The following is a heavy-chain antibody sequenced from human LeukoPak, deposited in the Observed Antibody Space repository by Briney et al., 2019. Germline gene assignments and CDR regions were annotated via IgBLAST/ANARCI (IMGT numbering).Heavy chain of an antibody. CDR2: ISWNSGSI. D-gene: IGHD3-22*01. CDR1: GFAFDDYA. Sequence: GGSLRLSCAASGFAFDDYAMNWVRQAPGKGLDWVSGISWNSGSIGYADSVKGRFTISRDNAKNSLYLQMNSLRAEDTALYYCAKDLHDSSGYSHEDAFDIWGQGTMVTVSS. V-gene: IGHV3-9*01. CDR3: AKDLHDSSGYSHEDAFDI. J-gene: IGHJ3*02.